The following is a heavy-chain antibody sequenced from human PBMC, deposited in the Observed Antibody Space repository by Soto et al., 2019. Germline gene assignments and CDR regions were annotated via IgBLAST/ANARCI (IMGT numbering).Heavy chain of an antibody. CDR2: ISGGSTNI. J-gene: IGHJ5*02. D-gene: IGHD2-21*02. CDR3: ATEELCGADCYFFRS. CDR1: GFTLRNYD. V-gene: IGHV3-48*03. Sequence: EVQLVETGGGSAQPGGSLRLSCAVSGFTLRNYDMNWVRQAPGKGLEWVSKISGGSTNIYYADSVKGRFIISRDNAKNSLNLQMSGLRAADTAIYYCATEELCGADCYFFRSLGQGTLVTVSS.